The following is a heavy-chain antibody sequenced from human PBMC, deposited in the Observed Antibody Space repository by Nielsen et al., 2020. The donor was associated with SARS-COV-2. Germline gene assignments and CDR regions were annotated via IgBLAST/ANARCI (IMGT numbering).Heavy chain of an antibody. V-gene: IGHV5-51*01. CDR1: GYSFTSYW. CDR3: ARTYSSWPRANYYYYGMDV. CDR2: LHPGDSAT. Sequence: GESLKISCKGSGYSFTSYWLGWVRQLPGKGLEWMGNLHPGDSATRYSPSFQGQVTISADKSISTAYLQWSSLKASDTAMYYCARTYSSWPRANYYYYGMDVWGQGTTVTVSS. D-gene: IGHD6-13*01. J-gene: IGHJ6*02.